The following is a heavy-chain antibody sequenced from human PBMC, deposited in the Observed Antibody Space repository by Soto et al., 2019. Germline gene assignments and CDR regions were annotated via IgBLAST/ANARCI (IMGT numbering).Heavy chain of an antibody. CDR3: ARGSLLWFGN. CDR2: INPSGGST. Sequence: ASVKVSCKASGYTFTGYYMHWVRQAPGQGLEWMGFINPSGGSTTYAQNFQGRVTMTRDTSTGTVYMELSSLRSEDTAVYYCARGSLLWFGNWGQGTLVTVSS. D-gene: IGHD3-10*01. V-gene: IGHV1-46*01. J-gene: IGHJ4*02. CDR1: GYTFTGYY.